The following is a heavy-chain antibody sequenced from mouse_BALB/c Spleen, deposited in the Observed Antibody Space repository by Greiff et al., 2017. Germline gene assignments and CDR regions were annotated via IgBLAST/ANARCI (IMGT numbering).Heavy chain of an antibody. Sequence: EVQLMESGPGLVKPSQSLSLTCSVTGYSITSGYYWNWIRQFPGNKLEWMGYISYDGSNNYNPSLKNRISITRDTSKNQFFLKLNSVTTEDTATYYCARGGYYYAMDYWGQGTSVTVSS. CDR3: ARGGYYYAMDY. V-gene: IGHV3-6*02. CDR2: ISYDGSN. CDR1: GYSITSGYY. J-gene: IGHJ4*01.